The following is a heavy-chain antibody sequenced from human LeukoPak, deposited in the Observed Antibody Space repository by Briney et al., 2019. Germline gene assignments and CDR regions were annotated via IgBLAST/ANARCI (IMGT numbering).Heavy chain of an antibody. CDR2: IIPIFGTA. CDR1: GGTFSSYA. CDR3: ARLPYRYYYYGMDV. D-gene: IGHD2-2*01. J-gene: IGHJ6*02. V-gene: IGHV1-69*05. Sequence: GSSVKVSCKASGGTFSSYAISWVRQAPGQGLEWMGGIIPIFGTANYAQKFQGRVTMTRDTSTSTVYMELSSLRSEDTAVYYCARLPYRYYYYGMDVWGQGTTVTVSS.